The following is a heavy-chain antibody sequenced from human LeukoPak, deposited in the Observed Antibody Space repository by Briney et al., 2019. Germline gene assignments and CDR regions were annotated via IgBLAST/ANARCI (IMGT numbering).Heavy chain of an antibody. CDR3: ARREGSSESFDY. V-gene: IGHV4-39*07. CDR1: GGSISSSSYY. D-gene: IGHD5-24*01. CDR2: INHSGST. J-gene: IGHJ4*02. Sequence: SETLSLTCTVSGGSISSSSYYWSWIRQPPGKGLEWIGEINHSGSTNYNPSLKSRVTISVDTSKNQFSLKLSSVTAADTAVYYCARREGSSESFDYWGQGTLVTVSS.